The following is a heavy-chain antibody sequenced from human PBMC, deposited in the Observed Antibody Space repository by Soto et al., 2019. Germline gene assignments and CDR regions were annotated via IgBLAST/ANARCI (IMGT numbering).Heavy chain of an antibody. J-gene: IGHJ3*02. CDR1: GGSISSGDYY. D-gene: IGHD2-21*02. CDR3: ARDVQSLVVTAKGGPDAFDI. Sequence: SETLSLTCTVSGGSISSGDYYWIWIRQPPGKGLEWIGYIYYSGSTYYNPSLKSRVTISVDTSKNQFSLKLSSVTAADTAVYYCARDVQSLVVTAKGGPDAFDIWGQGTMVTVSS. V-gene: IGHV4-30-4*01. CDR2: IYYSGST.